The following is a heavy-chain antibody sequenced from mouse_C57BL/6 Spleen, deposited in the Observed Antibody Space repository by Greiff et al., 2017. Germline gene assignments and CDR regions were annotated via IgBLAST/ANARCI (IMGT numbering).Heavy chain of an antibody. CDR3: ARDYASYGYFDV. CDR2: IYPGDGDT. J-gene: IGHJ1*03. CDR1: GYAFSSSW. Sequence: VQLQQSGPELVKPGASVKISCKASGYAFSSSWMNWVKQRPGKGLEWIGRIYPGDGDTNYNGKFKGKATLTADKSSSTAYMQLSSLTSEDSAVYFCARDYASYGYFDVWGTGTTVTVSS. V-gene: IGHV1-82*01. D-gene: IGHD1-1*01.